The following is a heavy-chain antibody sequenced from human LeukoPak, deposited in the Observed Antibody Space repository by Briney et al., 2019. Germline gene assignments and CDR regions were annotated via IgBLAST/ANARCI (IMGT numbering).Heavy chain of an antibody. D-gene: IGHD3-9*01. V-gene: IGHV3-9*01. CDR2: ISWNSGSI. CDR1: GFTFDDYA. J-gene: IGHJ4*02. CDR3: AKDIGLRYFDWLDY. Sequence: GGSLRLSCAASGFTFDDYAMHWVRQAPGKGLEWVSGISWNSGSIGYADSVKGRFTISRDNAKNSLYLQMNSLRAEDTALYYCAKDIGLRYFDWLDYWGQGTLVTVSS.